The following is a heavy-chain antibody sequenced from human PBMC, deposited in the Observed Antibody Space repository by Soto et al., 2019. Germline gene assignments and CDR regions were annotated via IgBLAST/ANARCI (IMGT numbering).Heavy chain of an antibody. CDR3: ARWATGGYYFDY. CDR2: INSDGSST. D-gene: IGHD7-27*01. CDR1: GFTFSSYW. J-gene: IGHJ4*02. Sequence: GGSLRLSCAASGFTFSSYWMHWVRQAPGKGLVWVSRINSDGSSTSYADSVKGRFTISRDNAKNTLYLQMNSLRAEDTAVYYCARWATGGYYFDYWGQGTLVTVSS. V-gene: IGHV3-74*01.